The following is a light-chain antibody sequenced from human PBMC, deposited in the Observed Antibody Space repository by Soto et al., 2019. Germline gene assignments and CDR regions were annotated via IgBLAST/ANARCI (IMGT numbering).Light chain of an antibody. V-gene: IGKV3-20*01. J-gene: IGKJ4*02. Sequence: EIVLTQSPGTLSLSPGERATLSCRTSQSLTSNNLAWHQQKPGQAPRLLFDLTSRRATGTPDRFSGSGSGTDFTLTISRLEPEDFAVYFCQQYDTSPPTFGGGTKVESK. CDR3: QQYDTSPPT. CDR2: LTS. CDR1: QSLTSNN.